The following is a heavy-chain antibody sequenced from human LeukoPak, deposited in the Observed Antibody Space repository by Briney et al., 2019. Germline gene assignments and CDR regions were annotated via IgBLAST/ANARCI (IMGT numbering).Heavy chain of an antibody. Sequence: GGSLRLSCAASGFTFSSYAMNWVRQAPGKGLEWVSAISGGGSTTYYADSVKGRFTISRDNSKNTLFLQMNSLRAEDTAVYYCAKDREGLSSGYDLEYFDYWGQGTLVTVSS. CDR1: GFTFSSYA. J-gene: IGHJ4*02. CDR3: AKDREGLSSGYDLEYFDY. D-gene: IGHD5-12*01. CDR2: ISGGGSTT. V-gene: IGHV3-23*01.